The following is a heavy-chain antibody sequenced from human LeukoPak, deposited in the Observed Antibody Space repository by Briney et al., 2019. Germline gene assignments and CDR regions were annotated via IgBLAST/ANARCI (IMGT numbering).Heavy chain of an antibody. CDR2: IRYDGSNK. J-gene: IGHJ4*02. CDR1: GFTFSNYG. D-gene: IGHD3-9*01. Sequence: QSGGSLRLSCAASGFTFSNYGMHWVRQAPGKGLEWVAFIRYDGSNKYYADSVKGRFTISRDNSKNTLYLQMNSLRAEDTAVYYCARDREFYDILTGYKVSHYFDYWGQGTLVTVSS. V-gene: IGHV3-30*02. CDR3: ARDREFYDILTGYKVSHYFDY.